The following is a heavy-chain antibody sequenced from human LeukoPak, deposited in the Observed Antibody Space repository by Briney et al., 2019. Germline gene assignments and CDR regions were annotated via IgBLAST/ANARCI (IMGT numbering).Heavy chain of an antibody. V-gene: IGHV4-39*01. CDR2: IYYSGST. J-gene: IGHJ4*02. D-gene: IGHD4-23*01. CDR1: GGSISSSSYY. CDR3: ARHFYYGGTPFDY. Sequence: KPSGTLSLTCAVSGGSISSSSYYWGWIRQPPGKGLEWIGSIYYSGSTYYNPSLKSRVTISVDTSKNQFSLKQSSVTAADTAVYYCARHFYYGGTPFDYWGQGTLVTVSS.